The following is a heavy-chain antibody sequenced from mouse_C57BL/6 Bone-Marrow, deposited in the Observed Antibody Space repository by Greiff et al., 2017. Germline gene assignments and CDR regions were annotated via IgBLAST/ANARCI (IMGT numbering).Heavy chain of an antibody. CDR3: ARSRWLLDAMDY. CDR1: GYAFSSSW. J-gene: IGHJ4*01. CDR2: IYPGDGDT. V-gene: IGHV1-82*01. Sequence: VKLQQSGPELVKPGASVKISCKASGYAFSSSWMNWVKQRPGKGLEWIGRIYPGDGDTNYNGKFKGKATLAADKSSSTAYMPLSSLTSEDSAVYFCARSRWLLDAMDYWGQGTSVTVSS. D-gene: IGHD2-3*01.